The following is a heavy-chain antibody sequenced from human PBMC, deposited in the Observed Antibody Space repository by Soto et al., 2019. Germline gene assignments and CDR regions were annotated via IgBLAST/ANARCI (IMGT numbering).Heavy chain of an antibody. J-gene: IGHJ4*02. Sequence: GGSLRLSCAASGFTFSSYGMHWVRQAPGKGLEWVAVIWYDGSNKYYADSVKGRFTISRDNSKNTLYLQMNSLRAEDTAVYYCARGEAAAGYLFDYWGQGTLVTVSS. CDR2: IWYDGSNK. CDR3: ARGEAAAGYLFDY. CDR1: GFTFSSYG. D-gene: IGHD6-13*01. V-gene: IGHV3-33*01.